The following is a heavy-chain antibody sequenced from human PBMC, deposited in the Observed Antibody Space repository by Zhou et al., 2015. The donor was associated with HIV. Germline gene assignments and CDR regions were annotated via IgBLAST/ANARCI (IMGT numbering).Heavy chain of an antibody. CDR3: ARDLRGQYSSSPYGMDV. CDR2: IIPILGIA. CDR1: GGTFSSYT. Sequence: QVQLVQSGAEVKKPGSSVKVSCKASGGTFSSYTISWVRQAPGQGLEWMGRIIPILGIANYAQKFQGRVTITADKSTSTAYMELSSLRSEDTAVYYCARDLRGQYSSSPYGMDVWGQGTTVTVSS. V-gene: IGHV1-69*08. J-gene: IGHJ6*02. D-gene: IGHD6-6*01.